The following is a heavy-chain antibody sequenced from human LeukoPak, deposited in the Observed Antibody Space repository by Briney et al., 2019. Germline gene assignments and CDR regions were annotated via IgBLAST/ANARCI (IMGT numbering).Heavy chain of an antibody. CDR3: TREEAYFDSLLAYYFDY. CDR2: IRYDGSNK. D-gene: IGHD3-9*01. CDR1: GFTFSSYG. V-gene: IGHV3-30*02. Sequence: PGGSLRLSCAASGFTFSSYGMHWVRQAPGKGLEWVAFIRYDGSNKYYADSVKGRFTISRDNSKNTLYLQMNSLRAEDTAIYYCTREEAYFDSLLAYYFDYWGQGTLVTVSS. J-gene: IGHJ4*02.